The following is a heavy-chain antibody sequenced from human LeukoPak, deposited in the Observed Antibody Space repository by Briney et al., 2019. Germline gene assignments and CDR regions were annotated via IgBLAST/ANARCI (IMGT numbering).Heavy chain of an antibody. Sequence: GGSLRLSCAASAFAFSDAWMNWVRQAPGKGLEWVGRIISKTDGGTTYYAAPVKGRFTISRDDSKNTLFLQMSSLKTEDTAVYYCAKYSSGSFDYWGQGTLVTVSS. V-gene: IGHV3-15*01. J-gene: IGHJ4*02. D-gene: IGHD6-19*01. CDR3: AKYSSGSFDY. CDR1: AFAFSDAW. CDR2: IISKTDGGTT.